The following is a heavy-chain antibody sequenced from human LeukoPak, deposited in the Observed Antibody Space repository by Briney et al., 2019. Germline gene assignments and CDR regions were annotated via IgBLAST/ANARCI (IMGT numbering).Heavy chain of an antibody. Sequence: ASVKVSCKASGYTFTSYDISWVRQAPGQGLEWMGWISAYNGNTNYAQKLQGRVTMTTDTSTSTAYMELRSLRSDDTAVYYCARDLGYLAVAGFDYWGQGTLVTVSS. D-gene: IGHD6-19*01. CDR3: ARDLGYLAVAGFDY. J-gene: IGHJ4*02. CDR1: GYTFTSYD. CDR2: ISAYNGNT. V-gene: IGHV1-18*01.